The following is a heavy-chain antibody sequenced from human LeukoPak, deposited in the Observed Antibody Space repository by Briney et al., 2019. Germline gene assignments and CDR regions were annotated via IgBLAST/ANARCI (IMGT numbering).Heavy chain of an antibody. CDR2: INHSGST. Sequence: SETLSLTCAVYGGSFSGYYWSWIRQPPGKGLEWIGEINHSGSTNYNPSLKSRVTISVDTSKNQFSLKLSSVTAADTAVYYCAPYDFWSGYSTYWGQGTLVTVSS. J-gene: IGHJ4*02. D-gene: IGHD3-3*01. V-gene: IGHV4-34*01. CDR1: GGSFSGYY. CDR3: APYDFWSGYSTY.